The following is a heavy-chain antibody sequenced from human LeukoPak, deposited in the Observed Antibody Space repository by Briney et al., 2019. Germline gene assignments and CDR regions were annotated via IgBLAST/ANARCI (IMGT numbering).Heavy chain of an antibody. Sequence: GGSLRLSCAASGFTFSDYYMSWFRQAPGKGLEWVSYISSSGSTIYYADSVKGRFTISRDNAKNSLYLQMNSLRAEDTAVYYCARDPGGYEQARYYYYGMDVWGQGTTVTVSS. D-gene: IGHD5-12*01. CDR3: ARDPGGYEQARYYYYGMDV. V-gene: IGHV3-11*01. CDR1: GFTFSDYY. J-gene: IGHJ6*02. CDR2: ISSSGSTI.